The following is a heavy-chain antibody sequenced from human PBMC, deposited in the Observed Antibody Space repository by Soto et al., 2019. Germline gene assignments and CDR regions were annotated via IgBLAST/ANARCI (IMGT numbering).Heavy chain of an antibody. J-gene: IGHJ3*02. CDR1: GYTFTGYY. CDR3: ARTPLFDYGDYGDVFYI. CDR2: INPNSGGT. V-gene: IGHV1-2*04. D-gene: IGHD4-17*01. Sequence: ASLKVSCKASGYTFTGYYMHWVRQAPGQGLEWMGWINPNSGGTNYAQKFQGWVTMTRDTSISTAYMELSRLRSDDTAVYYCARTPLFDYGDYGDVFYIWGQGTMVTVS.